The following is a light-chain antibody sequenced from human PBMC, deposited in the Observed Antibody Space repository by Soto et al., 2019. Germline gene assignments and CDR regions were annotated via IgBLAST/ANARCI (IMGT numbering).Light chain of an antibody. CDR3: CSYASSSSYV. J-gene: IGLJ1*01. Sequence: LTRPASVSGSPGQSITISCSGTTSDVGGYNLVSWYQQHTAKAPKLLIYEGTQRPSGVSSRFSGSKSGNTASLTISGLQAEDEADYYCCSYASSSSYVFGTGTKVTV. CDR1: TSDVGGYNL. V-gene: IGLV2-23*01. CDR2: EGT.